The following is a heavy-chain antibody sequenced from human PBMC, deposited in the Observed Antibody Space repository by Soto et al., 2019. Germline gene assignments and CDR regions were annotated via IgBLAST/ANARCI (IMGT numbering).Heavy chain of an antibody. Sequence: GGSLRLSCAASGFTFTRYSMNGVRQAPGKGLEWVSSISSTTNYIYYGDSMKGRFTISRDNAKNSLYLEMNSLRAEDTAVYYCARESEDLTSNFDYWGQGTLVTVSS. CDR3: ARESEDLTSNFDY. CDR2: ISSTTNYI. J-gene: IGHJ4*02. V-gene: IGHV3-21*06. CDR1: GFTFTRYS.